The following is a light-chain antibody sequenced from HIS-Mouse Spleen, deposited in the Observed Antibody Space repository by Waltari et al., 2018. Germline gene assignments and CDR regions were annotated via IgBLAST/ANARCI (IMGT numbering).Light chain of an antibody. V-gene: IGKV3-15*01. CDR2: GAS. CDR1: QLVSSN. CDR3: QQYNNWPYT. Sequence: EIVMTQSPATLSVSPGERATLSCRASQLVSSNLAWYQQKPGQAPRLLIYGASTRATGIPARFSGSGSGTEFTLTISSMQSEDFAVYYCQQYNNWPYTFGQGTKLEIK. J-gene: IGKJ2*01.